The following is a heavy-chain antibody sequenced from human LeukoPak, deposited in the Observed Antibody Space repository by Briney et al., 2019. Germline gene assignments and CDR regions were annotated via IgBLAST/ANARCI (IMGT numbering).Heavy chain of an antibody. CDR1: GFTFSRYW. CDR2: IKHDGSQK. V-gene: IGHV3-7*05. D-gene: IGHD4-23*01. CDR3: ARCGNSWDWYFDL. Sequence: GGSLRLSCAASGFTFSRYWMSWVRQAPGRGLEWVANIKHDGSQKYYVDSVKGRITISRDNAKNSLYLQMTSLRAEDTAVYYCARCGNSWDWYFDLWGRGTLVTVSS. J-gene: IGHJ2*01.